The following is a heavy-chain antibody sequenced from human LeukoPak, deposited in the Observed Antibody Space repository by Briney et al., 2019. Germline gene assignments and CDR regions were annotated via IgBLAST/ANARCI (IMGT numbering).Heavy chain of an antibody. CDR2: IYSGDSDT. J-gene: IGHJ4*02. D-gene: IGHD3-9*01. Sequence: GESPKIFCWGSGYNFASYWVVWVRQMPGKGLEWMGIIYSGDSDTRYSPSFQGQVTISADKSISTAYQQWSSLKASDTAMYYCAREYDILTGYYTNWGQGTLVTVSS. CDR1: GYNFASYW. CDR3: AREYDILTGYYTN. V-gene: IGHV5-51*01.